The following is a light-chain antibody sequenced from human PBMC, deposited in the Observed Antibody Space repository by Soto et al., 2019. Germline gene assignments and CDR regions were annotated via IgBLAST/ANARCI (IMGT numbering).Light chain of an antibody. Sequence: DIQMTQSPSSLSPSVGDRVTITCRASQSINTSLNWYQKKPGEAPHLLIFGASTFQSGVPSRFSGSGSGTDFTLTISSLQSEDVATYFCQQSYSFPLTFGGGTKVEIK. CDR1: QSINTS. CDR2: GAS. J-gene: IGKJ4*01. V-gene: IGKV1-39*01. CDR3: QQSYSFPLT.